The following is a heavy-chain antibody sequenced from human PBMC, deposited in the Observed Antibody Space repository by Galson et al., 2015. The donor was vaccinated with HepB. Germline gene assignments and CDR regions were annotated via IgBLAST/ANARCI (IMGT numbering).Heavy chain of an antibody. CDR2: IGGSGGNT. V-gene: IGHV3-23*01. Sequence: SLRLSCAASGFTFSSYAMTWVRQAPGMGLEWVSAIGGSGGNTFYADSVKGRFTISRDSSKNTLYLQLNSLRAEDAAIYFCAKSGAVGATGHAWGTYGTDVWGQGTTVTVSS. D-gene: IGHD1-26*01. J-gene: IGHJ6*02. CDR3: AKSGAVGATGHAWGTYGTDV. CDR1: GFTFSSYA.